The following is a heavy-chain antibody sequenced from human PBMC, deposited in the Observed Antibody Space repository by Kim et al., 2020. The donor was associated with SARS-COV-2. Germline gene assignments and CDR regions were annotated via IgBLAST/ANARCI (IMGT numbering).Heavy chain of an antibody. Sequence: SETLSLTCTVSGGSISSSSYYWGWIRQPPGKGLEWIGSIYYSGSTYYNPSLKSRVTISVDTSKNQFSLKLSSVTAADTAVYYCARDSRAELDYWGQGTLVTVSS. J-gene: IGHJ4*02. CDR3: ARDSRAELDY. CDR2: IYYSGST. D-gene: IGHD1-26*01. V-gene: IGHV4-39*07. CDR1: GGSISSSSYY.